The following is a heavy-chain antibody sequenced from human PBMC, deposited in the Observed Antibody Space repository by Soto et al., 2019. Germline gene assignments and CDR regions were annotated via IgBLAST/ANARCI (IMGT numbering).Heavy chain of an antibody. CDR3: AKEYYDILTGSYDGDYYGMDV. Sequence: QVQLVESGGGVVQPGRSLRLSCAASGFTFSSYGMHWVRQAPGKGLEWVAVISYDGSNKYYADSVKGRFTISRDNSKNTLYLQMNSLRAEATAVYYCAKEYYDILTGSYDGDYYGMDVWGQGTTVTVSS. J-gene: IGHJ6*02. CDR1: GFTFSSYG. V-gene: IGHV3-30*18. CDR2: ISYDGSNK. D-gene: IGHD3-9*01.